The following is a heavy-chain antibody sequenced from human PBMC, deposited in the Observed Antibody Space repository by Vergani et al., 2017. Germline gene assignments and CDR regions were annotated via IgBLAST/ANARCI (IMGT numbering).Heavy chain of an antibody. CDR3: ARHSRIAAAGNRGWFDP. D-gene: IGHD6-13*01. CDR2: IYYSGST. Sequence: QLQLPESGPGLVKPSETLSLTCTVSGGSISSSSYYWGWIRQPPGKGLEWIGSIYYSGSTYYNPSLKSRVTISVDTSKNQFSLKLSSVTAADTAVYYCARHSRIAAAGNRGWFDPWGQGTLVTVSS. J-gene: IGHJ5*02. V-gene: IGHV4-39*01. CDR1: GGSISSSSYY.